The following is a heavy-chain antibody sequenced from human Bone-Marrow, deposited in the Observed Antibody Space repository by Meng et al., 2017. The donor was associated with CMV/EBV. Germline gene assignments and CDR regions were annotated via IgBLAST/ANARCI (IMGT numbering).Heavy chain of an antibody. CDR3: ASIPIVGATIDY. V-gene: IGHV3-21*01. CDR2: ISGSSTYI. J-gene: IGHJ4*02. D-gene: IGHD1-26*01. Sequence: GESLKISCAASGFPFSTYSMHWVRQAPGKGLEWVSSISGSSTYIYYAESVKGRFTISRDNAKNSLYLQMNSLRAEDTAVYYCASIPIVGATIDYWGQGMLVTVSS. CDR1: GFPFSTYS.